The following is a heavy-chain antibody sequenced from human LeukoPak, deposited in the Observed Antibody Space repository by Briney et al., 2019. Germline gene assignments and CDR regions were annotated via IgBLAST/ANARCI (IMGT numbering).Heavy chain of an antibody. Sequence: PGGSLRLSCAASGFTFSNSNMNWVRQAPGKGLEWISYISTSGTTIYYADSVKGRFTISRDKAKNSLYLQMNSLRDEDTAVYYCARPLAFGGQGTLVTVSS. J-gene: IGHJ4*02. CDR3: ARPLAF. V-gene: IGHV3-48*02. CDR1: GFTFSNSN. CDR2: ISTSGTTI. D-gene: IGHD3-3*02.